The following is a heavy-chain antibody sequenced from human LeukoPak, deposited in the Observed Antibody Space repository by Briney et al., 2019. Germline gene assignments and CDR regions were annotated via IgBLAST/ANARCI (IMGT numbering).Heavy chain of an antibody. CDR3: ARSVGATTFIVYYFDY. Sequence: ASVKVSCKASGYTFTSYDINRVRQATGQGLEWMGWMNPNSGNTGYAQKFQGRVTMTRNTSISTAYMELSSLRSEDTAVYYCARSVGATTFIVYYFDYWGQGTLVTVSS. CDR2: MNPNSGNT. D-gene: IGHD1-26*01. CDR1: GYTFTSYD. V-gene: IGHV1-8*01. J-gene: IGHJ4*02.